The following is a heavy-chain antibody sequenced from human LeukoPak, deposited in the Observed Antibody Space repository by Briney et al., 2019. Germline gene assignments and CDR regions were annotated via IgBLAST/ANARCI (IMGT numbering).Heavy chain of an antibody. CDR1: RFTFSSYY. CDR2: ISDDGVKK. Sequence: GRSLRLSCAASRFTFSSYYMYWVRQAPGKGLEWVAFISDDGVKKYYADSVKGRFSISRDNYKKTLYLQMDSLRTEDTAVYYCARVWETQYYFDHWGQGTLVTVPS. D-gene: IGHD1-26*01. J-gene: IGHJ4*02. CDR3: ARVWETQYYFDH. V-gene: IGHV3-30-3*01.